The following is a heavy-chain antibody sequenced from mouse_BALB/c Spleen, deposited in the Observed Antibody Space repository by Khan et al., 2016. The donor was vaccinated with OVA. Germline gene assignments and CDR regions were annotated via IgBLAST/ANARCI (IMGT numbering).Heavy chain of an antibody. CDR2: ILPGSGST. CDR1: GYTFSSYW. CDR3: ERYFCCGKYGAMDY. D-gene: IGHD2-1*01. Sequence: QVQLQQSGAELMKPGASVKISCKATGYTFSSYWIEWVKQRPGHGLEWIGEILPGSGSTNYNEKFKGKATFTADTSSNTAYMQLSSLTSEDSAVYYGERYFCCGKYGAMDYGGQGTSVTVSS. J-gene: IGHJ4*01. V-gene: IGHV1-9*01.